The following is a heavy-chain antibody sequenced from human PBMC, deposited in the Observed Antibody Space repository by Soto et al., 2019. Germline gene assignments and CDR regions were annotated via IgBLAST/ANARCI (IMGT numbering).Heavy chain of an antibody. D-gene: IGHD6-13*01. V-gene: IGHV1-18*01. CDR3: ARTPSSSWYRWFDP. Sequence: QVQLVQSGAEVKKPGASVKVSCRASGYTFSSYGISWVRQAPGQGLEWMGWISAYSGNTNYAQKLQGRVTMTPDTSTSTAYMELRSLRSDDTAVYYCARTPSSSWYRWFDPWGQGTLVTVSS. CDR1: GYTFSSYG. CDR2: ISAYSGNT. J-gene: IGHJ5*02.